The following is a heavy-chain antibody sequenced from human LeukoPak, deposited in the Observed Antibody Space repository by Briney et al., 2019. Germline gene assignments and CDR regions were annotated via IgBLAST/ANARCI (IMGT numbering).Heavy chain of an antibody. D-gene: IGHD6-13*01. CDR1: GFTFDDYA. CDR2: ISWNSGSI. CDR3: AKGIAAAAGQLDY. V-gene: IGHV3-9*01. J-gene: IGHJ4*02. Sequence: PGRSLRLSCAASGFTFDDYAMHWVRQAPGKGLEWVSGISWNSGSIGYADSVKGRFTISRDNAKNSLYLQMNSLRAEDTALYYCAKGIAAAAGQLDYWGQGTLVTVSS.